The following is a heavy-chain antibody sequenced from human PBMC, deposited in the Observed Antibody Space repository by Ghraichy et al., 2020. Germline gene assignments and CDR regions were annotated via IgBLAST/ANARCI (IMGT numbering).Heavy chain of an antibody. Sequence: SVKVSCKASGFTFTSSAVQWVRQARGQRLEWIGWIVVGSGNTNYAQKFQERVTITRDMSTSTAYMELSSLRSEDTAVYYCAAVPGGGSGSYFRYYYGMDVWGQGTTVTVSS. V-gene: IGHV1-58*01. CDR2: IVVGSGNT. D-gene: IGHD3-10*01. CDR1: GFTFTSSA. CDR3: AAVPGGGSGSYFRYYYGMDV. J-gene: IGHJ6*02.